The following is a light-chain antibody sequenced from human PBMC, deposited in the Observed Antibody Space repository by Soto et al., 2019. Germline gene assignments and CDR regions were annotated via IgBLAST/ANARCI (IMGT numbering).Light chain of an antibody. CDR2: AAS. CDR3: QQSYSPLRT. CDR1: QSIDDY. V-gene: IGKV1-39*01. Sequence: DIQMTQSPSSLSASVGDRVTIACRASQSIDDYLNWYQQKPGKAPKLLIFAASSLQSGVPSRFSGSAYGTDFTLTITSLQPEDFATYYCQQSYSPLRTFGPGTKVHI. J-gene: IGKJ3*01.